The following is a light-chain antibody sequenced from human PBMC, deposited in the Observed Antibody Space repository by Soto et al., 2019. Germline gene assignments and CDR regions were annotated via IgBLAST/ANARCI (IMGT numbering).Light chain of an antibody. Sequence: DIQMTQSPSSLSAFIGDTVTVTCRASQPIGTSLHWYQQKAGKAPKVLISAASRLQSGVPSRFSGSGSGTDFTLTIRSMQPEDSATYYCQQGYDTFWTFGQGTKVDIK. V-gene: IGKV1-39*01. CDR3: QQGYDTFWT. J-gene: IGKJ1*01. CDR2: AAS. CDR1: QPIGTS.